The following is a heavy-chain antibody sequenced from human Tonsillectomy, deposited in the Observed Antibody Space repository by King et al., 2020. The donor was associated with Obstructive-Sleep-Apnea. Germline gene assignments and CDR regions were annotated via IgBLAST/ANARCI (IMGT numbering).Heavy chain of an antibody. V-gene: IGHV3-48*03. CDR3: AREGGYYDSSGYAPIFDY. D-gene: IGHD3-22*01. CDR1: GFTFSSYS. Sequence: VQLVESGGGLVQPGGSLRLSCAASGFTFSSYSLHWVRQAPGKGLEGLSYISSGGTTIYYADSLQGRFTISRDNAKNSLSLQINSLSAEDTAVYFCAREGGYYDSSGYAPIFDYWGQGTLVTVSS. CDR2: ISSGGTTI. J-gene: IGHJ4*02.